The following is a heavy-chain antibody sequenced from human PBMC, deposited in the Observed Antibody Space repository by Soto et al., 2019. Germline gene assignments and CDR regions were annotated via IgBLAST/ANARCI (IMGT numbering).Heavy chain of an antibody. V-gene: IGHV4-4*02. Sequence: QVQLQQSGPGLVKPSGTLSLTCAVSIGSITSTNWWTWVRQPPGKELEWLGEIYHTGSTNYNPSLKNRVTSSVDKSKNQFSLRLFSVTAADTAVYYCGAHAGATYGPLDYWGRGTLVTVSS. CDR3: GAHAGATYGPLDY. CDR1: IGSITSTNW. J-gene: IGHJ4*02. D-gene: IGHD4-17*01. CDR2: IYHTGST.